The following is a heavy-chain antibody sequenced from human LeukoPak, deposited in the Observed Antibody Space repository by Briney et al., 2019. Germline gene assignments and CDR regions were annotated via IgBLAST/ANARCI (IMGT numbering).Heavy chain of an antibody. CDR3: AGDGYNWNDGDFGP. V-gene: IGHV1-69*04. D-gene: IGHD1-20*01. J-gene: IGHJ5*02. CDR1: GGTFSSYA. Sequence: ASVKVSCKASGGTFSSYAISWVRQAPGQGLEWMGRIIPILGIANYAQRFQGRVTITADKSTSTAYMELSSLRSEDTAVYYCAGDGYNWNDGDFGPWGQGTLVTVSS. CDR2: IIPILGIA.